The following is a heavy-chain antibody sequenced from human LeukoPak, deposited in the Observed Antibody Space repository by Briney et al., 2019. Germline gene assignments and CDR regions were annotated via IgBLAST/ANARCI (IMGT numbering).Heavy chain of an antibody. CDR1: GGSLSSGSYY. J-gene: IGHJ6*03. D-gene: IGHD2-2*02. V-gene: IGHV4-61*02. CDR2: IYNSGST. CDR3: ARDRCSSTSCYKGYCYYYYMDV. Sequence: SQTLSLTCTVSGGSLSSGSYYWSWLRQPAGKGLEWLGRIYNSGSTNFNPSLKSRVTISEDTSKNQFSLKLSSVTAADTAVYYCARDRCSSTSCYKGYCYYYYMDVWGKRTTVTVS.